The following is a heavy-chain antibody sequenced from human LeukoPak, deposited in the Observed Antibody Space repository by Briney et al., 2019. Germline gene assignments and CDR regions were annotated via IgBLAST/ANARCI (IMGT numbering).Heavy chain of an antibody. CDR1: EFTFNNYW. D-gene: IGHD5-24*01. Sequence: GRSLRLSCAASEFTFNNYWMTWVRQAPGKGLEWVANIKQDGSKKSYVDSVKGRFTISRDNAKNSLYLQMNSLRAEDTAIYYCTRVGYIDEGIDYWGQGTLVTVSS. CDR2: IKQDGSKK. J-gene: IGHJ4*02. V-gene: IGHV3-7*04. CDR3: TRVGYIDEGIDY.